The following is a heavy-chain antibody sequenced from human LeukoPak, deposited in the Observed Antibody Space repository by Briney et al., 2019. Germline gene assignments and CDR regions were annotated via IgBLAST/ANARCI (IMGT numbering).Heavy chain of an antibody. CDR2: IYYSGST. J-gene: IGHJ4*02. Sequence: SETLSLTCTVSGGSISNYYWSWIRQPPGKGLEWIGYIYYSGSTDYNPSLKSRVTISVDTSKNQFSLKLSSVTAADTAVYYCARGGVRQPIDYWGQGTLVTVSS. V-gene: IGHV4-59*12. CDR1: GGSISNYY. CDR3: ARGGVRQPIDY. D-gene: IGHD1-1*01.